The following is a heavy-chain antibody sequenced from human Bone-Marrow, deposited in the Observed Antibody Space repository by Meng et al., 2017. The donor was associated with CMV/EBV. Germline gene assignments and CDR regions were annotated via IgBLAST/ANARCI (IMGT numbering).Heavy chain of an antibody. Sequence: GGSLRLSCAASGFTFSSYSMNWVRQAPGKGLEWVSSISSSSSYIYYADSVKGRFTISRDNAKNSLYLQMNSLRAEDTAVYYCARDPIYYDFWSGYLRGDYYYYGMDVWGQGTTVTVSS. CDR2: ISSSSSYI. D-gene: IGHD3-3*01. CDR3: ARDPIYYDFWSGYLRGDYYYYGMDV. J-gene: IGHJ6*02. V-gene: IGHV3-21*01. CDR1: GFTFSSYS.